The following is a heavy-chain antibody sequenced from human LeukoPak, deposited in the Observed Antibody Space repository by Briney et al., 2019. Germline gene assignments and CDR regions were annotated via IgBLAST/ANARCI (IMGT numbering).Heavy chain of an antibody. J-gene: IGHJ1*01. Sequence: GGSLRLSCAASVFTFSDYYMSWIRQAPGKGLEWVSYISSSGSTIYYADSVKGRFTISRDNAKNSLYLQMNSLRAEDTAVYYCARGHIVGATYAEYFQHWGQGTLVTVSS. CDR2: ISSSGSTI. V-gene: IGHV3-11*04. D-gene: IGHD1-26*01. CDR1: VFTFSDYY. CDR3: ARGHIVGATYAEYFQH.